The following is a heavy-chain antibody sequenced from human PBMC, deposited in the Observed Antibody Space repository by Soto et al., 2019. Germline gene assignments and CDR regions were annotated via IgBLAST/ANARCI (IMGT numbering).Heavy chain of an antibody. Sequence: EVQLVESGGGLVQPGGSLSLSCAASGFTFSSYSMNWVRQAPGKGLEWVSYISSSSSTIYYADSVKGRFTISRDNAKNLLYLQMSSLRAEDTAVYYCARESGYLNWFDPWGQGTLVTVSS. J-gene: IGHJ5*02. CDR1: GFTFSSYS. CDR3: ARESGYLNWFDP. V-gene: IGHV3-48*01. CDR2: ISSSSSTI. D-gene: IGHD1-1*01.